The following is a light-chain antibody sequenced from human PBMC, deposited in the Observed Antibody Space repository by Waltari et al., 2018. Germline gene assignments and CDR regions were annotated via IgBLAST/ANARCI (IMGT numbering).Light chain of an antibody. CDR1: SGPSTYA. V-gene: IGLV4-69*01. CDR3: QTWDTGIVVV. CDR2: VNRDGSH. Sequence: QLVLTQSPSASASLGASITLTCTLSSGPSTYATAWPQPPPDKGPRYLMKVNRDGSHTKGGGIPYRFSGSSSGTERYLSISSLQSEDEADYYCQTWDTGIVVVFGGGTKLTVL. J-gene: IGLJ2*01.